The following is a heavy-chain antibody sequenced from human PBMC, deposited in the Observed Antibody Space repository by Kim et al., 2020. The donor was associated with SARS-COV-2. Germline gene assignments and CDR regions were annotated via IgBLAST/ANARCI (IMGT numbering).Heavy chain of an antibody. J-gene: IGHJ4*02. CDR1: GFTFDDYA. CDR3: AIHPQQLGY. V-gene: IGHV3-9*01. Sequence: GGSLRLSCAASGFTFDDYAMHWVRQAPGKGLEWVSGISWNSGSIGYADSVKGRFTISRDNAKNSLYLQMNSLRAEDTALYYCAIHPQQLGYWGQGTLVTVSS. CDR2: ISWNSGSI. D-gene: IGHD6-6*01.